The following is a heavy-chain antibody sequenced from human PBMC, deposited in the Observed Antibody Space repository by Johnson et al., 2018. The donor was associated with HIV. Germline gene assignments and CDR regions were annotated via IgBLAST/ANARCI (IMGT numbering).Heavy chain of an antibody. J-gene: IGHJ3*02. CDR3: TTAPTTWMQGWSLGALDI. V-gene: IGHV3-15*01. Sequence: VQLVESGGGLVQPGGSLRLSCEASGFTFSNAWMSWVRQAPGKGLEWVGRIKSKTDGGTTDYAASVKGRFTISRDDSKNTLYLQMNSLKTEDTDVYYCTTAPTTWMQGWSLGALDIWGKGAMVTVSS. D-gene: IGHD5-18*01. CDR1: GFTFSNAW. CDR2: IKSKTDGGTT.